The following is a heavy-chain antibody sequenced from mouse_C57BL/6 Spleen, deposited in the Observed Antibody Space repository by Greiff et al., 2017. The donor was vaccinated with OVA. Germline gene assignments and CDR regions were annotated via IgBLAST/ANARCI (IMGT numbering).Heavy chain of an antibody. CDR2: IYPGGGYT. J-gene: IGHJ3*01. V-gene: IGHV1-63*01. CDR1: GYTFTNYW. Sequence: QVQLQQSGAELVRPGTSVKMSCKASGYTFTNYWIGWAKQRPGHGLEWIGDIYPGGGYTNYNEKFKGKATLTADKSSSTAYMQFSSLTSEDSAIYYCARESTYDGYSQAWFAYWGQGTLVTVSA. CDR3: ARESTYDGYSQAWFAY. D-gene: IGHD2-3*01.